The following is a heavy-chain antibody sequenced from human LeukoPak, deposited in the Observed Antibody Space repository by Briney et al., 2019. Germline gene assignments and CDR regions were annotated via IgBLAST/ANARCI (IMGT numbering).Heavy chain of an antibody. V-gene: IGHV3-21*04. D-gene: IGHD2-2*02. CDR1: GFTFSSYS. CDR3: ARDLGYCSSTSCYTGVDY. J-gene: IGHJ4*02. CDR2: ISSSSYI. Sequence: GGSLRLSCAASGFTFSSYSMNWVRQAPGKGLEWVSSISSSSYIYYADSVKGRFTISRDNAKNSLYLQMNSLRAEDTAVYYCARDLGYCSSTSCYTGVDYWGQGTLVTVSS.